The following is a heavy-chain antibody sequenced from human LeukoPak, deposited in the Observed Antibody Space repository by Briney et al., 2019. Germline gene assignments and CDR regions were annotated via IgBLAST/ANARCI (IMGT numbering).Heavy chain of an antibody. D-gene: IGHD3-22*01. CDR1: GFTFSSYE. CDR3: ARDDSSGYYPYYYYYGMDV. J-gene: IGHJ6*02. CDR2: ISSSSSTI. V-gene: IGHV3-48*03. Sequence: GGSLRLSCAASGFTFSSYEMNWVRQAPGKGLEWVSYISSSSSTIYYADSVKGRFTISRDNAKNSLYLQMNSLRAEDTAVYYCARDDSSGYYPYYYYYGMDVWGQGTTVTVSS.